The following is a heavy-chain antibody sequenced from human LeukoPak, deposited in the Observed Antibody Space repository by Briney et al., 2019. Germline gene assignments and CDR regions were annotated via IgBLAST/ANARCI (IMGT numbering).Heavy chain of an antibody. CDR3: ARSAPDYGDYDGFDY. CDR1: GFTFSSYW. D-gene: IGHD4-17*01. V-gene: IGHV3-7*01. CDR2: IKKDGSEK. J-gene: IGHJ4*02. Sequence: GGSLRLSCAASGFTFSSYWMSWVRQAPGKGLEWVANIKKDGSEKYYVDSVKGRFTISRDNAKNSLYLQMNSLRAEDTAVYYCARSAPDYGDYDGFDYWGQGTLVTVSS.